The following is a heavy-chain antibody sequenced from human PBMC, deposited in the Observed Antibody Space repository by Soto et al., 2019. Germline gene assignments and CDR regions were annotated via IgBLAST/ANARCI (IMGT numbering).Heavy chain of an antibody. D-gene: IGHD2-15*01. Sequence: GESLKISCKGSGYSFTSYWISWVRQMPGKGLEWMGRIDPSDSYTNYSPSFQGHVTISADKSISTAYLQWSSLKASDTAMYYCAREEYCSGGSCFNYYYYGMDVWGQGTTVTVSS. CDR2: IDPSDSYT. J-gene: IGHJ6*02. V-gene: IGHV5-10-1*01. CDR3: AREEYCSGGSCFNYYYYGMDV. CDR1: GYSFTSYW.